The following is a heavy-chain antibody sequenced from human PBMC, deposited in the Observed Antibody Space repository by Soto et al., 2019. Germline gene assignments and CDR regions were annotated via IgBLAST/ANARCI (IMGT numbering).Heavy chain of an antibody. V-gene: IGHV4-59*07. J-gene: IGHJ4*02. CDR1: GGSIIYYY. CDR3: ARMTFDAYFDY. CDR2: IYYSGST. D-gene: IGHD2-21*02. Sequence: PSDTLSLTCTVSGGSIIYYYWSWIRQPPGKGLEWIGYIYYSGSTNYNPSLKSRVTISVDTSKNQFSLKLSSVTAADTAVYYCARMTFDAYFDYWGQGTLVTVSS.